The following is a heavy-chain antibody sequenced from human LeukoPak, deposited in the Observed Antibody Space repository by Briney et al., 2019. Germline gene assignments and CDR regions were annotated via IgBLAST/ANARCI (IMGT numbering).Heavy chain of an antibody. CDR1: GFTFSSYE. J-gene: IGHJ6*03. CDR2: IKQDESER. V-gene: IGHV3-7*01. CDR3: ARLSAYYYGSFFYYYMDV. Sequence: PGGSLRLSCAASGFTFSSYEMNWVRQSPGKGPEWVANIKQDESERYTVDSVKGRFTISRDNAKNSVYLHMNSLRAEDTALYYCARLSAYYYGSFFYYYMDVWGKGTTVTVSS. D-gene: IGHD3-10*01.